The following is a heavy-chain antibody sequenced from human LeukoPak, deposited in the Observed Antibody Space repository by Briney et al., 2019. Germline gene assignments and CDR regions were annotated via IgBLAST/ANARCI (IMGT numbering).Heavy chain of an antibody. V-gene: IGHV4-39*02. J-gene: IGHJ4*02. CDR2: IYYSGST. CDR3: AREPTQYYYDSSGRFDY. Sequence: SETLSLTCTVSGGSISSSSYYWGWIRQPPGKGLEWIGSIYYSGSTYYNPSLKSRVTISVDTSKNQFSLKLSSVTAADTAVYYCAREPTQYYYDSSGRFDYWGQGTLVTVSS. D-gene: IGHD3-22*01. CDR1: GGSISSSSYY.